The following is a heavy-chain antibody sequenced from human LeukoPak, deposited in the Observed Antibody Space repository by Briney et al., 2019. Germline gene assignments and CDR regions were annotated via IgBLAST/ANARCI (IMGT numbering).Heavy chain of an antibody. CDR2: IKQDGSAK. D-gene: IGHD3/OR15-3a*01. CDR1: GFTFSSYW. J-gene: IGHJ4*02. CDR3: ARDTGLGLPSDY. Sequence: GGSLRLSCAASGFTFSSYWMSWVRQAPGKGLEWVANIKQDGSAKYYVDSVKGRFTISRDNAKNSLYLQMGSLRAEDTAVYHCARDTGLGLPSDYWGQGTLVTVSS. V-gene: IGHV3-7*03.